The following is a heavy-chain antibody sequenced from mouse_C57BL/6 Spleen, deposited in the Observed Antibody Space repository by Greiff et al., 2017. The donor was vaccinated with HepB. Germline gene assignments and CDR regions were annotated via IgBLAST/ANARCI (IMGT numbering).Heavy chain of an antibody. CDR3: ARSHYYGTYYFDY. D-gene: IGHD1-1*01. CDR2: IDPSDSYT. CDR1: GYTFTSYW. J-gene: IGHJ2*01. Sequence: QVQLKQPGAELVMPGASVKLSCKASGYTFTSYWMHWVKQRPGQGLEWIGEIDPSDSYTNYNQKFKGKSTLTVDKSSSTAYMQLSSLTSEDSAVYYCARSHYYGTYYFDYWGQGTTLTVSS. V-gene: IGHV1-69*01.